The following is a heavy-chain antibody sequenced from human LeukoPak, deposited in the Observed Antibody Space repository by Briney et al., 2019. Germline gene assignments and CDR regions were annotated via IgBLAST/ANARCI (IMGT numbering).Heavy chain of an antibody. D-gene: IGHD3-22*01. V-gene: IGHV1-2*06. CDR3: ARAETGTYYYDSSGSFDY. CDR2: INPNSGGT. J-gene: IGHJ4*02. Sequence: ASVKVSCKASGYTFTGYYMHWVRQAPGQGLESMGRINPNSGGTNYAQKFQGRVTMTRDTSISTAYMELSRLRSDDTAVYYCARAETGTYYYDSSGSFDYWGQGTLVTVSS. CDR1: GYTFTGYY.